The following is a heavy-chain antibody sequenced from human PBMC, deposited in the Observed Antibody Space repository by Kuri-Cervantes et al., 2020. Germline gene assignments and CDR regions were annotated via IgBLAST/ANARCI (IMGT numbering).Heavy chain of an antibody. CDR1: GLTFSSYW. V-gene: IGHV3-7*01. D-gene: IGHD6-6*01. CDR2: IKQDGSEK. Sequence: GGSLRLSCAASGLTFSSYWMSRVRQAPGKGLEWVANIKQDGSEKYYVDSVKGRFTISRDNSKNTLYLQMNSLRAEDTAVYYCARESRLTRMDVWGKGTTVTVSS. J-gene: IGHJ6*03. CDR3: ARESRLTRMDV.